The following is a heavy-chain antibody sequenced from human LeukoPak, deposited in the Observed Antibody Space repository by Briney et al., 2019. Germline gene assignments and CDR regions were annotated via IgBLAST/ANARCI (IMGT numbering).Heavy chain of an antibody. Sequence: PGGSLRLSCAGSGFIFSDVWMSWVRQVPGKGLEWVGRIKSKSDGGTIDYAAPVKGRITMSRDDSRKTLPLELNNLKTEDTGMYYCTTDLDYWGQGTLVTVSS. CDR2: IKSKSDGGTI. V-gene: IGHV3-15*01. CDR1: GFIFSDVW. J-gene: IGHJ4*02. CDR3: TTDLDY.